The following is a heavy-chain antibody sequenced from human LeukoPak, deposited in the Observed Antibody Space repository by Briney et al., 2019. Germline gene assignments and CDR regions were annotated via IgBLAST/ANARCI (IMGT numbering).Heavy chain of an antibody. CDR3: ARVTSGNGIIGC. CDR1: GFTFSSYA. D-gene: IGHD2-8*01. Sequence: GGSLRLSCAASGFTFSSYAVSWVRQAPGKGLEWVSIFYSGSSAYYADSVKGRFTISRDNSKNTLYLQVNSLRAEDTAVYYCARVTSGNGIIGCWGQGTLVTVSS. V-gene: IGHV3-53*01. J-gene: IGHJ4*02. CDR2: FYSGSSA.